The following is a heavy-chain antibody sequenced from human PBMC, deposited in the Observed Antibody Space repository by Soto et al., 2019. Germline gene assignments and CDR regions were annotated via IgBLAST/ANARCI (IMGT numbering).Heavy chain of an antibody. CDR3: ARVDPVIIVVVPAALNYYYYYMDV. CDR1: GFTFSDYY. V-gene: IGHV3-11*01. CDR2: ISSSGSTI. D-gene: IGHD2-2*01. Sequence: GGSLRLSCAASGFTFSDYYMSWIRQAPGKGLEWVSYISSSGSTIYYADSVKGRFTISRDNAKNSLYLQMNSLRAEDTAVYYCARVDPVIIVVVPAALNYYYYYMDVWGKGTTVTVSS. J-gene: IGHJ6*03.